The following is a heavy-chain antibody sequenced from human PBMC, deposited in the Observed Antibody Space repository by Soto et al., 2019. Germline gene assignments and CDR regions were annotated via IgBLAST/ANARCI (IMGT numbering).Heavy chain of an antibody. V-gene: IGHV1-2*02. Sequence: QVQLVQSGAEVKKPGASVKVSCKASGYTFTGYYMHCVRQAPGQGLEWMGWINPNSGGTNYAQKVQGRVTMTRDASISTAYMELSRLRSDETAVYYWAREVQGYDWFDPWGQGTLVTVSS. CDR3: AREVQGYDWFDP. D-gene: IGHD3-10*01. J-gene: IGHJ5*02. CDR2: INPNSGGT. CDR1: GYTFTGYY.